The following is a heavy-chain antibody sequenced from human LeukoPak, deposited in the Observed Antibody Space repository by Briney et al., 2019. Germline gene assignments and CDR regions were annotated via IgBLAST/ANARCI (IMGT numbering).Heavy chain of an antibody. J-gene: IGHJ4*02. CDR2: MNPNSGNT. Sequence: ASVKVSCKASGYTFTSYDINWVRQATGQGLEWMGWMNPNSGNTGYSQKFQGRVTITRDTSASTAYVELSSLKSEDTAVYYCARSTHSSSWYVAPGYWGQGTLVTVFS. D-gene: IGHD6-13*01. V-gene: IGHV1-8*03. CDR3: ARSTHSSSWYVAPGY. CDR1: GYTFTSYD.